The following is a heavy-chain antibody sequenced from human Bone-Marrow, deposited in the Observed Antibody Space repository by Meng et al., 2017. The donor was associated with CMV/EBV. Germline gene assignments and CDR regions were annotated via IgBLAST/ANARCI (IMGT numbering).Heavy chain of an antibody. Sequence: ASVKVSCKASGGTFSSYAISWVRQAPGQGLEWMGGIIPNSGGTNYAQKFQGRVTMTRDTSISTAYMELSRLRSDDTAVYYCARGVGGRNGQVGWLPSHPGYGMDVWGQGTTVTVSS. V-gene: IGHV1-2*02. CDR3: ARGVGGRNGQVGWLPSHPGYGMDV. CDR1: GGTFSSYA. J-gene: IGHJ6*02. CDR2: IIPNSGGT. D-gene: IGHD3-3*01.